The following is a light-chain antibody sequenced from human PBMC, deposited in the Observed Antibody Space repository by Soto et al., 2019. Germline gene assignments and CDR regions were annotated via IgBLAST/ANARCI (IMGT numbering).Light chain of an antibody. J-gene: IGKJ1*01. CDR3: HHYGSPPWT. CDR2: GAS. Sequence: DIVLTQSPGTLSLSPGERATLSCRASQSVSSNFLAWYQQKPGQAPRLLFYGASSRATDIPDRFSGSGSGTDFTLTISRLEPEDFAVYYYHHYGSPPWTFGQGTKVEIK. V-gene: IGKV3-20*01. CDR1: QSVSSNF.